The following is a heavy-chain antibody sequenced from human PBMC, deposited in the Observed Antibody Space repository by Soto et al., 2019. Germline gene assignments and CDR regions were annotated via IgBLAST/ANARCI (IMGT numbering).Heavy chain of an antibody. J-gene: IGHJ4*02. D-gene: IGHD3-16*01. Sequence: QITLKESGPTLVRPTQTLTLTCTVSGFSLDTWGVGVGWVRQPPGKAPEWLALIYWDDDKRYSPSLKNRLTSTKDTSKNRVVLTVPNMDPGAPGTYYCARALGSWGSYYFDHWGQGTLVTVSS. V-gene: IGHV2-5*02. CDR1: GFSLDTWGVG. CDR3: ARALGSWGSYYFDH. CDR2: IYWDDDK.